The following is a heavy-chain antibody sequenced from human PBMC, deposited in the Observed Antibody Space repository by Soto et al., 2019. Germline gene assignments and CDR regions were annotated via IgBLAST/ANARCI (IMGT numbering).Heavy chain of an antibody. Sequence: QVQLVQSGAEVKKPGASVKVSCKASGYTFTSYEINWVRQATGQGLEWMGWMNPNSGDTGYAQKFQGRVTMTRNTSISTAYMELSSMRSEDTAVYYCARGELLWFGELLRWGQGTLVTVSS. D-gene: IGHD3-10*01. CDR1: GYTFTSYE. CDR3: ARGELLWFGELLR. V-gene: IGHV1-8*01. J-gene: IGHJ4*02. CDR2: MNPNSGDT.